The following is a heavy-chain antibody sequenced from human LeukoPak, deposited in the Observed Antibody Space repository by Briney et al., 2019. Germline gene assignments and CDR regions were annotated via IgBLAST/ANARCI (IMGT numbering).Heavy chain of an antibody. CDR2: ISWNSGSI. J-gene: IGHJ5*02. Sequence: GRSLRLSCAASGFTFDDYAMHWVRQAPGKGLEWVSGISWNSGSIGYADSVKGRFTISRDNAKNTLYLQMNSLRAEDTAVYYCARGIGAWGQGTLVTVSS. D-gene: IGHD3-10*01. V-gene: IGHV3-9*01. CDR3: ARGIGA. CDR1: GFTFDDYA.